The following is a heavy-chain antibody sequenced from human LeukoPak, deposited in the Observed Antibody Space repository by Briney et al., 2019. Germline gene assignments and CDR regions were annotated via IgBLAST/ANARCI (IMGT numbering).Heavy chain of an antibody. CDR3: ARLSTDSSSSRGFDY. V-gene: IGHV4-4*07. D-gene: IGHD2-2*01. CDR1: GASISSYH. J-gene: IGHJ4*02. Sequence: PSETLSLTCTVSGASISSYHWTWIRHPAGKGLEWIGRIYTSGSTNYNPSLKSRVAMSVDTSKNQFSLKLSSVTAADTAVYYCARLSTDSSSSRGFDYWGQGTLVTVSS. CDR2: IYTSGST.